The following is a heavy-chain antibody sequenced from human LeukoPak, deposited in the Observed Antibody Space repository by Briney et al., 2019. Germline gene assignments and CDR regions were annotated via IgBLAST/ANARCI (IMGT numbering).Heavy chain of an antibody. CDR3: ARAPSITMIVVVITTLFDY. Sequence: PGGSLRLSCAASGFTLSSYWMSWVRQAPGKGLEWVAVISYDGSNKYYADSVKGRFTISRDNSKNTLYLQMNSLRAEDTAVYYCARAPSITMIVVVITTLFDYWGQGTLVTVSS. CDR1: GFTLSSYW. V-gene: IGHV3-30-3*01. J-gene: IGHJ4*02. CDR2: ISYDGSNK. D-gene: IGHD3-22*01.